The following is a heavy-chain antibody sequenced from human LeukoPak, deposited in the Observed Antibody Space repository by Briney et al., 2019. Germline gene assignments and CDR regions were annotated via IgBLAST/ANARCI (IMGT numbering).Heavy chain of an antibody. V-gene: IGHV1-3*01. CDR3: ARVYCSSTSCFRRTSNNWFDP. CDR2: INAGNGNT. D-gene: IGHD2-2*01. CDR1: GYTFTSYA. Sequence: ASVKVSCKASGYTFTSYAMHWVRQAPGQRLEWMGWINAGNGNTKYSQKFQGRVTITRDTSASTAYMELSSLRSEDTAVYYCARVYCSSTSCFRRTSNNWFDPWGQGTLVTVSS. J-gene: IGHJ5*02.